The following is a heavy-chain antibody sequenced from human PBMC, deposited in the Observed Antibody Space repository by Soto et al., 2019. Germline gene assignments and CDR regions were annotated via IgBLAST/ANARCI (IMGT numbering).Heavy chain of an antibody. CDR2: ISAYNGNT. Sequence: ASVKVSCKASGYTFTSYGISWVRQAPGQGLEWMGWISAYNGNTNYAQKLQGRVTMTTDTSTSTAYMELRSLRSDDTAVYYCARAPRFLEWLSYFPYFDYWGQGTLVAVSS. D-gene: IGHD3-3*01. CDR3: ARAPRFLEWLSYFPYFDY. CDR1: GYTFTSYG. V-gene: IGHV1-18*04. J-gene: IGHJ4*02.